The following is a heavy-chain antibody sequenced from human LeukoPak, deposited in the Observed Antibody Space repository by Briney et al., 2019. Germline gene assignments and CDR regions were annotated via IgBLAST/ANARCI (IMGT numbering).Heavy chain of an antibody. CDR3: ARVDSSSWSPFDY. D-gene: IGHD6-13*01. CDR1: GFTFSSYW. J-gene: IGHJ4*02. Sequence: GGSLRLSCAASGFTFSSYWMRWVRQAPGKGLVWVSRINSDGSSTSYADSVKGRFTISRDNAKNTLYLQMNSLRAEDTAVYYCARVDSSSWSPFDYWGQGTLVTVSS. V-gene: IGHV3-74*01. CDR2: INSDGSST.